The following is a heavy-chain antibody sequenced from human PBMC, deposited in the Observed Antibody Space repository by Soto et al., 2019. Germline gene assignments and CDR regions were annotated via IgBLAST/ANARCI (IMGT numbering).Heavy chain of an antibody. V-gene: IGHV3-20*01. CDR1: GFTFDDYG. J-gene: IGHJ6*03. CDR3: ARVPPGYYYYYYMDV. Sequence: GGSLRLSCAASGFTFDDYGMSWVRQAPGKGLEWVSGINWNGGSTGYADSVKGRFTISRDNAKNSLYLQMSSLRAEDMALYHYARVPPGYYYYYYMDVWGKGTTVTVSS. CDR2: INWNGGST.